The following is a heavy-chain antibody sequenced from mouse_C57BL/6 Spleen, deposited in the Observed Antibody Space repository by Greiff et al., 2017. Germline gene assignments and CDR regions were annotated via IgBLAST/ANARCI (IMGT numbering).Heavy chain of an antibody. Sequence: EVMLVESGGGLVKPGGSLKLSCAASGFTFSSYTMSWVRQTPEKRLEWVATISGGGGNTYYPDSVKGRFTISRDNAKNTLYLQMSSLRSEDTALYYCARRPYDGYHFDYWGQGTTLTVSS. CDR2: ISGGGGNT. CDR3: ARRPYDGYHFDY. CDR1: GFTFSSYT. J-gene: IGHJ2*01. V-gene: IGHV5-9*01. D-gene: IGHD2-3*01.